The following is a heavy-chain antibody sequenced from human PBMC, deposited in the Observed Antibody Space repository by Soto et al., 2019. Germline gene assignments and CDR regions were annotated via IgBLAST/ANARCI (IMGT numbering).Heavy chain of an antibody. V-gene: IGHV3-33*01. CDR2: IWYDGSNK. Sequence: GGSLRLSCAASGFTFSSYGMHWVRQAPGKGLERVAVIWYDGSNKYYADSVKGRFTISRDNSKNTLYLQMNSLRAEDTAVYYCARGSHTLIAAAGSSDYWGQGTLVTVSS. D-gene: IGHD6-13*01. CDR1: GFTFSSYG. J-gene: IGHJ4*02. CDR3: ARGSHTLIAAAGSSDY.